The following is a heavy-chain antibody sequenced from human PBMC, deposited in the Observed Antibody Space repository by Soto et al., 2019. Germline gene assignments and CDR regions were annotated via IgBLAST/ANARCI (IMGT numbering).Heavy chain of an antibody. Sequence: ASVKVSCKASGGTFSSYAISWVRQAPGQGLEWMGGIIPIFGTANYAQKFQGRVTITADESTSTAYMELSSLRSEDTAVYYCASSHSSSWYPAVAADNYYYYYGMDVWGQGTTVTVSS. CDR2: IIPIFGTA. CDR1: GGTFSSYA. CDR3: ASSHSSSWYPAVAADNYYYYYGMDV. J-gene: IGHJ6*02. D-gene: IGHD6-13*01. V-gene: IGHV1-69*13.